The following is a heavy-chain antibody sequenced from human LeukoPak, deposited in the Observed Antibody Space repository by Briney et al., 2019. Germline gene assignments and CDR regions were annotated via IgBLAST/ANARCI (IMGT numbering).Heavy chain of an antibody. D-gene: IGHD6-13*01. CDR2: VYDSETT. Sequence: SETLSLTCTVSGDSMSNHYWSWIRQPPGKGLEWIGYVYDSETTSYNPSLKRRVTMSVDTSTNQFSLKMSSVTAADTALYYCATRPAESTWYGVFDYWSRGTLVTVSS. V-gene: IGHV4-59*11. J-gene: IGHJ4*02. CDR1: GDSMSNHY. CDR3: ATRPAESTWYGVFDY.